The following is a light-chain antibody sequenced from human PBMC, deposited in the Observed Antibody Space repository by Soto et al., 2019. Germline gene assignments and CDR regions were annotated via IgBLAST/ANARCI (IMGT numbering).Light chain of an antibody. J-gene: IGKJ4*01. CDR2: AAS. CDR3: QQYYSYPLT. CDR1: QSISSY. V-gene: IGKV1-39*01. Sequence: DIQMTQSPSSLAASVVDRFTITFRASQSISSYLNSYQQKPGNAPELLIYAASTLQSGVPSRFSGSGSGTDFTLTLSCLQSEDFATYYCQQYYSYPLTFGGGTKVDIK.